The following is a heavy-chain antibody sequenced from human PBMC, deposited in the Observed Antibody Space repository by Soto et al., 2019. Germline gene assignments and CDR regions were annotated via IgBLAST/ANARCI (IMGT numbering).Heavy chain of an antibody. CDR3: ARDRGVLLWFGELGWFDP. D-gene: IGHD3-10*01. Sequence: ETLSLTCAVYGGSFSGYYWSWIRQPPGKGLEWIGEINHSGSTNYNPSLKSRVTISVDTSKKQFSLKLSSVTAADTAVYYCARDRGVLLWFGELGWFDPWSQGTLVTVSS. J-gene: IGHJ5*02. CDR1: GGSFSGYY. CDR2: INHSGST. V-gene: IGHV4-34*01.